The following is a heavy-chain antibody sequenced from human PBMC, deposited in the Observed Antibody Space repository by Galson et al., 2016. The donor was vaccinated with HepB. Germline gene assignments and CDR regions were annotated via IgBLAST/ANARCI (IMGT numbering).Heavy chain of an antibody. D-gene: IGHD6-6*01. J-gene: IGHJ6*02. CDR2: INSDGSST. CDR1: GFTFSSYW. V-gene: IGHV3-74*01. CDR3: AKVRQLAYSYGMDV. Sequence: LRLSCAASGFTFSSYWMHWVRQAPGKELVWVSRINSDGSSTSYADSVKGRFTISRDNAKNTLYLQMNTRRVEDTAVYYCAKVRQLAYSYGMDVWGQGTTVTVSS.